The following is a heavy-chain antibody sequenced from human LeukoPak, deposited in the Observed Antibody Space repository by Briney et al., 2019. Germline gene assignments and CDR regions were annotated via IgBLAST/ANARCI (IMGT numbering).Heavy chain of an antibody. Sequence: SETLSLTCAVYGGSFSGYYWSWIRQPPGKGLEWIGEINHSGSTNYNPSLKSRVTISVDTSKNQFFLKLSSVTAADTAVYYCARRGSGSFDLWGRGTLVTVSS. J-gene: IGHJ2*01. D-gene: IGHD6-19*01. CDR3: ARRGSGSFDL. V-gene: IGHV4-34*01. CDR2: INHSGST. CDR1: GGSFSGYY.